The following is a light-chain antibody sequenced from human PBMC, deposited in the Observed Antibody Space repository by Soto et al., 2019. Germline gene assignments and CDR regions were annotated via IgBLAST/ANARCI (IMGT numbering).Light chain of an antibody. Sequence: QSVLTQPASVSGSPGQSITISCTGTSSDVGGYNYVSWYQQHPGKAPKLMIYDVSNRPSGVSNRFSGSKSGNTASLTISGLQAEDEADYYCSSYTRSRIYVFGTGTKVTVL. J-gene: IGLJ1*01. CDR1: SSDVGGYNY. CDR2: DVS. V-gene: IGLV2-14*01. CDR3: SSYTRSRIYV.